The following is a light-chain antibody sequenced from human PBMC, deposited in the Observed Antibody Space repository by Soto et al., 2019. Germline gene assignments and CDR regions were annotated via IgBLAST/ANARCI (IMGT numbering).Light chain of an antibody. CDR3: HQYNNWPFT. Sequence: EKVMTQSPATLSVSPGERATLSCRASQTVSSNLAWYQQKPGQAPRLLIYGVSTRATGIPARFSGSGSGTEFTLTISSLQSEDFAVYYCHQYNNWPFTFGQGTKVDI. CDR1: QTVSSN. V-gene: IGKV3D-15*01. J-gene: IGKJ2*01. CDR2: GVS.